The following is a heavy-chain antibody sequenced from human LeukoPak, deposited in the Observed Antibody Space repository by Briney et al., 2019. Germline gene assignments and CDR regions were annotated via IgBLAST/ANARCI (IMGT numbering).Heavy chain of an antibody. Sequence: GGSLRLSCAASGFTFSSYGMHWVRQAPGKGLEWVAVIWYDGSNKYYADSVKGRFTISRDNSKNTLYLQMNSLKAEDTAVYYCAKAHSSSWAYFDYWGLGTLVTVSS. CDR1: GFTFSSYG. D-gene: IGHD6-13*01. J-gene: IGHJ4*02. CDR2: IWYDGSNK. CDR3: AKAHSSSWAYFDY. V-gene: IGHV3-33*06.